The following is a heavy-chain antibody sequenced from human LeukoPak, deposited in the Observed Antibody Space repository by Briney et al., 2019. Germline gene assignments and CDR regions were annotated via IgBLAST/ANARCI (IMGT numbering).Heavy chain of an antibody. D-gene: IGHD6-19*01. CDR3: ARDGSSSGWDFDY. V-gene: IGHV3-21*01. CDR2: ISSSSSYI. J-gene: IGHJ4*02. Sequence: GGSLRLSCAASGFTFSSYSMNWVRQAPGKGLEWVSSISSSSSYIYYADSVKGRFTISRDNAKNSLYLQMNSLRAEDTAVYYCARDGSSSGWDFDYWGQGTLVTVSS. CDR1: GFTFSSYS.